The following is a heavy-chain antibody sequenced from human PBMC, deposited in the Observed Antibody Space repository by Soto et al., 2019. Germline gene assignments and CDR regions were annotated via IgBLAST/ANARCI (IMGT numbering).Heavy chain of an antibody. V-gene: IGHV4-31*03. CDR2: IYHSGST. CDR3: ARDGAGAYGLGWFDP. J-gene: IGHJ5*02. D-gene: IGHD2-21*01. Sequence: QVQLQESGPGLVKPSQTLSLTCTVSGDSISRGGYYWNWIRQHPRKGLEWIGYIYHSGSTNYNPSLKSRVTISVDTSKNQLSLEVSSVTAADTAIYYCARDGAGAYGLGWFDPWGQGILVPVSS. CDR1: GDSISRGGYY.